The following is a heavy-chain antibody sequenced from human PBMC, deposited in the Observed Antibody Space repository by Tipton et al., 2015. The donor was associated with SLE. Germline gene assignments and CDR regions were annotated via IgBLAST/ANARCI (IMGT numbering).Heavy chain of an antibody. V-gene: IGHV3-33*01. CDR2: IRYDGSKK. CDR3: ARSRNDY. CDR1: GFTFSGYG. Sequence: SLRLSCTASGFTFSGYGMHWVRQAPGKGLEWVAFIRYDGSKKYYADSVKGRFTISRDNAKNSLYLQMNYLRAEDTAVYYCARSRNDYWGQGTLVTVSS. D-gene: IGHD1-14*01. J-gene: IGHJ4*02.